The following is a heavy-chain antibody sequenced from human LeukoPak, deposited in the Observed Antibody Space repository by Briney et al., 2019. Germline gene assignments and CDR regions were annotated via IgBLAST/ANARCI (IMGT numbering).Heavy chain of an antibody. J-gene: IGHJ4*02. Sequence: SETLSLTCAVYGGSFSGYYWSWIRQPPGKGLEWIGEINHSGSTNYNPSLKSRVTISVDTSKNQFSLKLSSVTAADTAVYYCARVGGYYQFDYWGQGTLVTVSS. CDR2: INHSGST. CDR1: GGSFSGYY. D-gene: IGHD3-3*01. CDR3: ARVGGYYQFDY. V-gene: IGHV4-34*01.